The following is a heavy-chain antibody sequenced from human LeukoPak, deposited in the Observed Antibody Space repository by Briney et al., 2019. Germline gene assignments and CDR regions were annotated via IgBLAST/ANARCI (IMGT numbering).Heavy chain of an antibody. D-gene: IGHD3-10*01. CDR2: ISSSSSTI. CDR3: ARFSRYGSGSYYRGSDAFDI. Sequence: TGGSLRLSCAASGFTFSSYSMNWVREAPGKGLEWVSYISSSSSTIYYADSVKGRFTISRDNAKNSLYLQMNSLRAEDTAVYYCARFSRYGSGSYYRGSDAFDIWGQGTMVTVSS. CDR1: GFTFSSYS. J-gene: IGHJ3*02. V-gene: IGHV3-48*01.